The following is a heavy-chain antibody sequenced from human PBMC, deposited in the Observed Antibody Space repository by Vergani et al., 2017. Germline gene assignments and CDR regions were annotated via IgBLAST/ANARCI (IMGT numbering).Heavy chain of an antibody. J-gene: IGHJ6*02. CDR3: ARPSYGPHTKTYRRGSYYYGMDV. V-gene: IGHV1-2*02. Sequence: QVQLVQSGAEVKKPGASVKVSCKASGYTFTGYYMHWVRPAPGQGLEWMGWINPTSVCTNYAQKFQGRVTMTRDTSISTADMELRRLRSDDTAGYYCARPSYGPHTKTYRRGSYYYGMDVWGQGTTVTVSS. CDR2: INPTSVCT. CDR1: GYTFTGYY. D-gene: IGHD5-18*01.